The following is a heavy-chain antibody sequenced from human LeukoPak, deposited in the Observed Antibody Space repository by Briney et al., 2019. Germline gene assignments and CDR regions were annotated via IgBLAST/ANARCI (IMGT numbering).Heavy chain of an antibody. CDR2: IKQDGSEK. Sequence: GGSLRLSCAASGFTFSSYWMSWVRQAPGKGLEWVANIKQDGSEKYYVDSVKGRFTISRDNAKNSLYLQMNSLRAEDTAVYYCARGGGHYDFWSGYDYYYYYGMDVWGQGTTVTVSS. J-gene: IGHJ6*02. CDR1: GFTFSSYW. D-gene: IGHD3-3*01. V-gene: IGHV3-7*01. CDR3: ARGGGHYDFWSGYDYYYYYGMDV.